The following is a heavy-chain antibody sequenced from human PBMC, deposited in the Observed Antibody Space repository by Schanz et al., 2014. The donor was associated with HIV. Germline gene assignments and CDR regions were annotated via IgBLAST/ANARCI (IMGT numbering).Heavy chain of an antibody. Sequence: QVQLVESGGGVVQPGRSLRLSCVASGFTFSSYGMHWVRQAPGKGLEWVAVISYDGSKEYYADSVKGRFTISRDNAKXSLYLQMNSLRAXXXXXYYCAKDTTAAGRGYFQHWGQGTLVTVSS. D-gene: IGHD6-13*01. CDR1: GFTFSSYG. CDR3: AKDTTAAGRGYFQH. CDR2: ISYDGSKE. V-gene: IGHV3-30*18. J-gene: IGHJ1*01.